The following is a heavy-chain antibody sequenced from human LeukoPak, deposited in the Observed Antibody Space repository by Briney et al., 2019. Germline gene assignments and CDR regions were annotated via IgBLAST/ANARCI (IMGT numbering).Heavy chain of an antibody. J-gene: IGHJ4*02. Sequence: SETLSLTCAVYGESLSKYYWTWIRQSPGKGLEWIGEINHRGSTNLNPSLKSRVTLSVDTSKYQFSLKLTSATAADAAVYYCASSVGSTDYWGQGTLVTVSS. V-gene: IGHV4-34*01. CDR2: INHRGST. D-gene: IGHD1-26*01. CDR3: ASSVGSTDY. CDR1: GESLSKYY.